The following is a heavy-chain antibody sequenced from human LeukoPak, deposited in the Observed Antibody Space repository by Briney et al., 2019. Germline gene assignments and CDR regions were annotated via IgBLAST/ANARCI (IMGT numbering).Heavy chain of an antibody. CDR1: GFTVSSNY. CDR3: AKDPSFGYPFDY. D-gene: IGHD5-18*01. V-gene: IGHV3-66*01. Sequence: GGSLRLSCAASGFTVSSNYMSWVRQAPGKGLEWVSVIYSGGSTYYADSVKGRFTISRDNSKNTLYLQMNSLRAEDTAVYYCAKDPSFGYPFDYWGQGTLVTVSS. CDR2: IYSGGST. J-gene: IGHJ4*02.